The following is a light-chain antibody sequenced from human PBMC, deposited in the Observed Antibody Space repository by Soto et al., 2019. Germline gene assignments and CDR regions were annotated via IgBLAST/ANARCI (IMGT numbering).Light chain of an antibody. Sequence: EIVLTQSPGTLSLSPGERATLSCRASQSVSSTYLIWYQQKPGQAPRLLIYDASDRATGIPGRFSGSGSGTDFTLTISSLEPEDFAVYYCQQYNNWPRTFGQGTKVDIK. CDR2: DAS. CDR3: QQYNNWPRT. CDR1: QSVSSTY. V-gene: IGKV3-20*01. J-gene: IGKJ1*01.